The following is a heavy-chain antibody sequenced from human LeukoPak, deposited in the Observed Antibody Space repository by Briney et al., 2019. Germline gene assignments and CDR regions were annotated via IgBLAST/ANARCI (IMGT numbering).Heavy chain of an antibody. D-gene: IGHD5-18*01. CDR2: INPSGRST. J-gene: IGHJ4*02. V-gene: IGHV1-46*01. CDR3: ARGYTAMEFTHFDY. CDR1: GYTGTSYY. Sequence: ASVKLSCKASGYTGTSYYMHWVRQAPGQGLEWMGIINPSGRSTSYAHKFQGRVTVTRVTSTSTVYMELSSLRSEDTAVYYCARGYTAMEFTHFDYWGQGTLVTVSS.